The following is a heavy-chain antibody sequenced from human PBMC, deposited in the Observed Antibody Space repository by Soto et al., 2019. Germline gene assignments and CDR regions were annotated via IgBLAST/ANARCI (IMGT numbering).Heavy chain of an antibody. J-gene: IGHJ6*02. CDR3: ASGYDSSMVYGMDV. D-gene: IGHD3-22*01. Sequence: QSQTLSLTCAISGDSVSSNSAAWNWIRQSPSRGLEWLGRTYYRSKWYNDYAVSVKSRITINPDTSKNQFSLQLNSVTPEDTAVYYCASGYDSSMVYGMDVWGQGTTVTVSS. CDR1: GDSVSSNSAA. CDR2: TYYRSKWYN. V-gene: IGHV6-1*01.